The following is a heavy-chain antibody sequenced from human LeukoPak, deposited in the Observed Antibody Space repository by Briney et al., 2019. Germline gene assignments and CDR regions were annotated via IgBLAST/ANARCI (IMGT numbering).Heavy chain of an antibody. D-gene: IGHD1-26*01. CDR2: IIPIFGTA. V-gene: IGHV1-69*13. Sequence: GASVKVSCKASGGTFSSYAISWVRQAPGQGLEWMGGIIPIFGTANYAQKFEGRVTITADEFTSTAYMELSSLRSEDTAVYYCARGGIVGATTGDYWGQGTLVTVSS. CDR3: ARGGIVGATTGDY. J-gene: IGHJ4*02. CDR1: GGTFSSYA.